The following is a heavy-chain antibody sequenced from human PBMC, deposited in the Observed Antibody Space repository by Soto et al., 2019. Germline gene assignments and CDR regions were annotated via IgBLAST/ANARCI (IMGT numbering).Heavy chain of an antibody. CDR3: ARDLWDDLAGGESDY. Sequence: SGFTFSSYGMNWVRQAPGKGLEWVSYISSSSGNTIYYADSVKGRFTISRDNAKNSLYLQMSSLRAEDTALYYCARDLWDDLAGGESDYWGQGTLVTVSS. D-gene: IGHD3-16*01. CDR2: ISSSSGNTI. V-gene: IGHV3-48*01. J-gene: IGHJ4*02. CDR1: GFTFSSYG.